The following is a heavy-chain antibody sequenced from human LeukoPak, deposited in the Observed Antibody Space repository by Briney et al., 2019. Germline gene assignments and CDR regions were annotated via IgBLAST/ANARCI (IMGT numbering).Heavy chain of an antibody. CDR2: ISYDGSNK. CDR3: AREYTALGFDY. Sequence: PGGSLRLSCAASGFTFSSYGMHWVRQAPGKGLEWVAVISYDGSNKYYADSVKGRFTISRDNSKNTLYLQMNSLRAEDTAVYYCAREYTALGFDYWGQGTLVTVSS. J-gene: IGHJ4*02. CDR1: GFTFSSYG. V-gene: IGHV3-30*03. D-gene: IGHD5-18*01.